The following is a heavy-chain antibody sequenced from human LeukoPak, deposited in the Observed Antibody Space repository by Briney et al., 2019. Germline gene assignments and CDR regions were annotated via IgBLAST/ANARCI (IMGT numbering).Heavy chain of an antibody. D-gene: IGHD3-9*01. CDR2: ISGSGGST. V-gene: IGHV3-23*01. J-gene: IGHJ4*02. CDR1: AFTVSSYS. Sequence: HPGRSLRLSCSASAFTVSSYSISWVRQAPGEGLGWVSAISGSGGSTYYADSVKGRFTISRDNSKNTPYLQMNSLRGEDTGVYYCANAVGYFGWYYFAYWGEGPLVTVSS. CDR3: ANAVGYFGWYYFAY.